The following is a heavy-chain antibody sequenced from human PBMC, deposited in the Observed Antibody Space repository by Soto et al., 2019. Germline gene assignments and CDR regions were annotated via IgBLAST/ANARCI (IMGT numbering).Heavy chain of an antibody. Sequence: QVQLVESGGGVVQSGGSLRLSCLASGFDFSSHGMYWVRQAPGRGLEWVALISYEGSHKFYVDSLKGRFTISRDNSKHTLYLHMSSLRPEDTALYYCAKDFELPDGDYYHYGMDVWGQGTTVIVSS. CDR2: ISYEGSHK. CDR3: AKDFELPDGDYYHYGMDV. V-gene: IGHV3-30*18. CDR1: GFDFSSHG. D-gene: IGHD1-7*01. J-gene: IGHJ6*02.